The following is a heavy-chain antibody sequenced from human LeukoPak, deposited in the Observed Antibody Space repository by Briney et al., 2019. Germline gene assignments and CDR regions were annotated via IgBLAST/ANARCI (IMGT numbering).Heavy chain of an antibody. Sequence: AGGSLRLSCAASGFTFSSYWMHWVRQAPGKGLVWVSRINSDGSSTSYADSVKGRFTISRDNAKNTLYLQMNSLRAEDTAVYYCASGIVPTTEGGRRDYWGQGTLVTVSS. CDR1: GFTFSSYW. V-gene: IGHV3-74*01. D-gene: IGHD5-12*01. CDR3: ASGIVPTTEGGRRDY. J-gene: IGHJ4*02. CDR2: INSDGSST.